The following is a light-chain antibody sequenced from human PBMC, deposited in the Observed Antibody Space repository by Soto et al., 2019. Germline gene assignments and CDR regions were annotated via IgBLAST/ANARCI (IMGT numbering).Light chain of an antibody. CDR2: DAS. CDR1: QSVNTY. J-gene: IGKJ4*01. CDR3: YQRSNWPPQVT. Sequence: EILLTPSPATLSLSPGERATLSCRASQSVNTYLAWYRQRPGQAPRLLIYDASNRATGTPARFSGSGSGTDFTLTISSLEPEDFAVYYCYQRSNWPPQVTFGGGTRVDIK. V-gene: IGKV3-11*01.